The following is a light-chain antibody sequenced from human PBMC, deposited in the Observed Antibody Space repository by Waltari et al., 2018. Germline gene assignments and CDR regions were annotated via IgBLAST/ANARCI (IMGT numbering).Light chain of an antibody. CDR1: QSLSNW. CDR3: QQYRNLWT. CDR2: KAS. Sequence: DIQMTQSTSTLSASVEDRVTITCRASQSLSNWLAWYQQKPGKAPKVLIYKASTLESGVPSSFSGSGSGTEFTLTISSLQPDDFATYYCQQYRNLWTFGQGTKVEIK. V-gene: IGKV1-5*03. J-gene: IGKJ1*01.